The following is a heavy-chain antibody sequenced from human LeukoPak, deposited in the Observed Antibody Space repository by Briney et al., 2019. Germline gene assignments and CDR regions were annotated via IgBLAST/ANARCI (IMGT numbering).Heavy chain of an antibody. J-gene: IGHJ3*02. V-gene: IGHV1-46*01. CDR3: AGQAVYDFWSGFGAFDI. CDR2: INPSGGST. Sequence: ASVKVSCKASGYTFTSYYMHWVRQAPGQGLEWMGIINPSGGSTSYAQKFQGRVTMTRDTSTSTVYMELSSLRSEDTAVYYCAGQAVYDFWSGFGAFDIWGQGTMVTVSS. D-gene: IGHD3-3*01. CDR1: GYTFTSYY.